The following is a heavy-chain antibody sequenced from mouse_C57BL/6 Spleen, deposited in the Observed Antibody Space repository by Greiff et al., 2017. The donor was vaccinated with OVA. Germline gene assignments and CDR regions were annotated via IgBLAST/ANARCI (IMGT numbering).Heavy chain of an antibody. V-gene: IGHV1-76*01. J-gene: IGHJ3*01. CDR1: GYTFTDYY. D-gene: IGHD2-3*01. CDR2: IYPGSGNT. Sequence: QVQLQQSGAELVRPGASVKLSCKASGYTFTDYYINWVKQRPGQGLEWIARIYPGSGNTYYNEKFKGKATLTAEKSSSTAYMQLSSLTSEDSAVYFCARGAIYDGYYFAYWGQVTLVTVSA. CDR3: ARGAIYDGYYFAY.